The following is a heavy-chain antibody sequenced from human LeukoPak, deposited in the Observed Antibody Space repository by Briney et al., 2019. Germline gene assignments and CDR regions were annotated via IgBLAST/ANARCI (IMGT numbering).Heavy chain of an antibody. CDR1: GLTFRKPY. V-gene: IGHV3-11*01. J-gene: IGHJ6*02. Sequence: GGSLRLSCAASGLTFRKPYMSWTRKAPGGGPEWVEYIGASGSTRYYRDSVNGRFTISRDNAKNSLHLQMNSLRAEDTAVYYCAKDLREWYYDPNGNYFSYGMDVWGQGTTVVVSS. CDR2: IGASGSTR. CDR3: AKDLREWYYDPNGNYFSYGMDV. D-gene: IGHD3-22*01.